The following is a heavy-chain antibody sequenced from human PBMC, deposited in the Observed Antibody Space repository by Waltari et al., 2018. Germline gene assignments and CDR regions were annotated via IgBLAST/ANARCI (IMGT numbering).Heavy chain of an antibody. V-gene: IGHV3-33*06. CDR3: AKDAFGNTYLDY. J-gene: IGHJ4*02. CDR1: GFSLSNFG. D-gene: IGHD3-10*01. CDR2: IWFGGGNT. Sequence: VQLVESGGGVVQPGMSLRLSCAASGFSLSNFGRHWVRQAPGKGLEWVALIWFGGGNTYYADSVRGRFTISRDNSKNTLYLDINSLRVDDTAIYYCAKDAFGNTYLDYWGQGTLVTVSS.